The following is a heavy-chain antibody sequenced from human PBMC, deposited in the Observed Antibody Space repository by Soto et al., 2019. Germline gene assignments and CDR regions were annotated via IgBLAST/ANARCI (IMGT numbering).Heavy chain of an antibody. CDR1: GFAFGSHA. D-gene: IGHD3-3*01. CDR3: AKTPYDFWSSGQYLFDH. CDR2: ISGSGGTT. V-gene: IGHV3-23*01. Sequence: GGSLRLSCTVSGFAFGSHAMSWVRQAPGKGLECVSGISGSGGTTFYADSVKGRFTISRDNSKKTLYLQMNSLRAEDTAVYYCAKTPYDFWSSGQYLFDHWGQGTLVTVSS. J-gene: IGHJ4*02.